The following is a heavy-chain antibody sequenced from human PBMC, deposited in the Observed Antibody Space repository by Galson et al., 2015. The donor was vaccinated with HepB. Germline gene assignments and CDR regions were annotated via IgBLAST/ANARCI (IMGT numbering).Heavy chain of an antibody. D-gene: IGHD1-26*01. CDR3: LGSYGLSDY. CDR1: GFDVGSNF. CDR2: INIGGTT. J-gene: IGHJ4*02. Sequence: SLRLSCAASGFDVGSNFMSWVRQAPGKGLEWVSVINIGGTTNYADSVRGRFTISRDTFKNTLYLQTNSLRAEDTAVYYCLGSYGLSDYWGQGTLVTVSP. V-gene: IGHV3-53*01.